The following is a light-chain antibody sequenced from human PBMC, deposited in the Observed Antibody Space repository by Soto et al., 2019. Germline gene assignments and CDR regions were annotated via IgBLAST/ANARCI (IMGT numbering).Light chain of an antibody. Sequence: QSALTQPASVSGSPGQSITISCTGTSSDVGGYNYVSWYLQLPGKAPKVMIYEVSNRPSGVSNRFSGSKSGNTASLAISGLQAEDEADYYCSSYTSSSTWVFGGGTKLTVL. CDR2: EVS. J-gene: IGLJ3*02. V-gene: IGLV2-14*01. CDR1: SSDVGGYNY. CDR3: SSYTSSSTWV.